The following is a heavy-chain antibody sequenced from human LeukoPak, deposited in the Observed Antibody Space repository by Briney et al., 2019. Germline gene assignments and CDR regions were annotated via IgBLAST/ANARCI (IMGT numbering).Heavy chain of an antibody. J-gene: IGHJ3*02. Sequence: SETLSLTCTVSGGSISRYYWSWIRQPPGKGLEWIGYIYYSGSTNYNPSLKSRVTISVDTSKNQFSLKLSSVTAADTAVYYCARAYSSGWGHAFDIWGQGTMVTVSS. CDR1: GGSISRYY. CDR3: ARAYSSGWGHAFDI. D-gene: IGHD6-19*01. V-gene: IGHV4-59*01. CDR2: IYYSGST.